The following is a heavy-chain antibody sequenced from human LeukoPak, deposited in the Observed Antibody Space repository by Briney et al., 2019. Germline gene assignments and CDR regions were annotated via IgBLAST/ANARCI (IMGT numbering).Heavy chain of an antibody. CDR1: GYTFTSYG. V-gene: IGHV1-18*01. CDR3: ARDVVHCSSTSCYRDYYYYGMDV. J-gene: IGHJ6*02. CDR2: ISAYNGNT. Sequence: ASVKVSCKASGYTFTSYGISWVRQAPGQGLEWMGWISAYNGNTNYAQKLQGRVTMTTDTSTSTAYMELRSLRSDDTAVCYCARDVVHCSSTSCYRDYYYYGMDVWGQGTTVTVSS. D-gene: IGHD2-2*01.